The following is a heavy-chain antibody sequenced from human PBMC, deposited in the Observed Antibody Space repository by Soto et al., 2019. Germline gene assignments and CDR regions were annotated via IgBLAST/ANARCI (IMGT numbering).Heavy chain of an antibody. V-gene: IGHV4-34*01. J-gene: IGHJ4*02. CDR1: GWSFSGYY. D-gene: IGHD3-9*01. CDR2: INHSGST. CDR3: ANFARKYYDILTGYIS. Sequence: PSETLSLTCAVYGWSFSGYYWSWIRQPPGKGLEWIGEINHSGSTNYNPSLKSRVTISVDTSKNQFSLKLSSVTAADTAVYYCANFARKYYDILTGYISWGQGTLVTVSS.